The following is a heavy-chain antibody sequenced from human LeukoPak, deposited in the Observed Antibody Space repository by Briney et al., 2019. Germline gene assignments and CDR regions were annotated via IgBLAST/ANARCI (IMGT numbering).Heavy chain of an antibody. J-gene: IGHJ6*03. V-gene: IGHV1-69*01. CDR3: ARAYCSSTSCPSHYYYYMDV. D-gene: IGHD2-2*01. CDR2: IIPIFGTA. Sequence: ASVKVSCKASGGTFSSYAISWVRQAPGQGLEWMGGIIPIFGTANYAQKFQGRVTITADESTSTAYMELSSLRSEDTAVYYCARAYCSSTSCPSHYYYYMDVWGKGTTVTVSS. CDR1: GGTFSSYA.